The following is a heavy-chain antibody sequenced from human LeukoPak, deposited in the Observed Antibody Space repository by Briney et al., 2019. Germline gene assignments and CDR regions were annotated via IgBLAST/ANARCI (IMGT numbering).Heavy chain of an antibody. CDR1: GFTFSSYE. CDR3: ARAYYGDYRIDY. J-gene: IGHJ4*02. Sequence: GGSLRLSCAASGFTFSSYEMNWVRQAPGKGLEWVSYISSSGSTIYYADSVKGRFTISRDNVKNTLYLQMNSLRAEDTAVYYCARAYYGDYRIDYWGQGTLVTVSS. V-gene: IGHV3-48*03. CDR2: ISSSGSTI. D-gene: IGHD4-17*01.